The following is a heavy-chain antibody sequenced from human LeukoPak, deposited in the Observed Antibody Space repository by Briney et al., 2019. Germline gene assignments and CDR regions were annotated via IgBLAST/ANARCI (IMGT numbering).Heavy chain of an antibody. J-gene: IGHJ4*02. V-gene: IGHV3-30*04. CDR3: AKDRTQIATYYFDY. Sequence: PGRSLTLSCAAAGFTFSSYAIHWVRQAPGKGPEWVAVISYDGRDKHHADSVKGRFTISRDNSKNTLYLQMNSLRPEDTAVYFCAKDRTQIATYYFDYWGQGTLVTVSS. D-gene: IGHD2-21*01. CDR1: GFTFSSYA. CDR2: ISYDGRDK.